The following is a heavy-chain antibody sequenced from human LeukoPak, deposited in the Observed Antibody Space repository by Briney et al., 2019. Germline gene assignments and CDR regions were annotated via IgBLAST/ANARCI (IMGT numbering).Heavy chain of an antibody. D-gene: IGHD1-7*01. CDR2: INTDGRTT. CDR1: GFTFSSYW. J-gene: IGHJ4*02. CDR3: AKDERNWNYNLASQTYD. Sequence: PGGSLRLSCAASGFTFSSYWMHWVRQAPGKGLVWVSRINTDGRTTTYADSVKGRFTISRDNAKNTLYLQMSSLRAEDTAVYYCAKDERNWNYNLASQTYDWGQGTLVTVSS. V-gene: IGHV3-74*01.